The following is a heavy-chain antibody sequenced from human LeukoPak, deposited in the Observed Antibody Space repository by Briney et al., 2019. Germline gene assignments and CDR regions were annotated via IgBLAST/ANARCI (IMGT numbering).Heavy chain of an antibody. J-gene: IGHJ6*03. D-gene: IGHD3-10*01. CDR3: ARDRVTMVRGVKIYYYYMDV. CDR1: GYTFTGYY. V-gene: IGHV1-2*06. Sequence: ASVKVSCXASGYTFTGYYTHWVRQAPGQGLEWMGRINPNSGGTNYAQKFQGRVTMTRDTSISTAYMELSRLRSDDTAVYYCARDRVTMVRGVKIYYYYMDVWGKGTTVTVSS. CDR2: INPNSGGT.